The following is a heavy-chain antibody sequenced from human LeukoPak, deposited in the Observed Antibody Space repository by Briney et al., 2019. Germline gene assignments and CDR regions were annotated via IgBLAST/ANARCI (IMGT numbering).Heavy chain of an antibody. J-gene: IGHJ3*02. CDR2: IYPGDSDT. CDR3: ARLRSRVKIDAFDI. V-gene: IGHV5-51*01. CDR1: GYSFTSYW. Sequence: GESLQISCKGSGYSFTSYWIGWVRQMPGKGLEWMGIIYPGDSDTRYSPSFQGQVTISADKSISTPYLQWSSLKASDTAMYYCARLRSRVKIDAFDIWGQGTMVTVSS. D-gene: IGHD3-10*01.